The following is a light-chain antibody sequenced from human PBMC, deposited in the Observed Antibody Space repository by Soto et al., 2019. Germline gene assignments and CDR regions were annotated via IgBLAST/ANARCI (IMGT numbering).Light chain of an antibody. Sequence: QSALIQPPSVSGSPGQSVTISCTGASSDVGSYNLVSWYQQHPGKAPKLMIYEGSKRPSGVSNRFSGSKSGNTASLTISGLQAEDEADYYCCSYAGSSTDVFGTGTKLTVL. J-gene: IGLJ1*01. CDR2: EGS. CDR3: CSYAGSSTDV. CDR1: SSDVGSYNL. V-gene: IGLV2-23*01.